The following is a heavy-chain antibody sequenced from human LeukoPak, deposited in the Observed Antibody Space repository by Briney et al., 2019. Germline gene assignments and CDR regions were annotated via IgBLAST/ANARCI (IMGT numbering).Heavy chain of an antibody. J-gene: IGHJ6*03. CDR2: ISAYNGNT. CDR1: GYTFTSYG. CDR3: ARVPGIFGVVITRYYYMDV. Sequence: ASVKVSCKASGYTFTSYGISWVRQAPGQGLEWMGWISAYNGNTNYAQKLQGRVTMTTDTSTSTAYMELRSLRSDDTAVYYCARVPGIFGVVITRYYYMDVWGKGTTVTVSS. D-gene: IGHD3-3*01. V-gene: IGHV1-18*01.